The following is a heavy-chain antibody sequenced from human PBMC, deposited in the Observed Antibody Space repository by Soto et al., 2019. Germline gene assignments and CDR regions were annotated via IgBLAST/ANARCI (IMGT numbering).Heavy chain of an antibody. D-gene: IGHD1-1*01. CDR1: GFTFRNYA. CDR3: AKSDGTTRGYYYYMDV. V-gene: IGHV3-23*01. J-gene: IGHJ6*03. Sequence: GGFLRLSCAASGFTFRNYAMNWVRQAPGKGLEWVSSISYSGDSSYFADSVKGRFTVSRDNSRSTLYLQMSSLRAEDTAVYYCAKSDGTTRGYYYYMDVWGKGTTVTVSS. CDR2: ISYSGDSS.